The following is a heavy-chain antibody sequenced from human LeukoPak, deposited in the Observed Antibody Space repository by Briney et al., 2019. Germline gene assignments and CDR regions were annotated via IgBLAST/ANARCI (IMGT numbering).Heavy chain of an antibody. V-gene: IGHV5-51*01. J-gene: IGHJ6*02. CDR3: ARLVPAASPRYYYGMDV. CDR1: GYSFTSYW. CDR2: IYPGDSDT. D-gene: IGHD2-2*01. Sequence: GESLKISCKGSGYSFTSYWIGWVRQMPGKGLERMGIIYPGDSDTRYSPSFQGQVTISADKSISTAYLQWSSLKASDTAMYYCARLVPAASPRYYYGMDVWGQGTTVTVSS.